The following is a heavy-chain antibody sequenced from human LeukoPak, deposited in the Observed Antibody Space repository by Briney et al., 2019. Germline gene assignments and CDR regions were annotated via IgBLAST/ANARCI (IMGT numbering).Heavy chain of an antibody. J-gene: IGHJ4*02. CDR2: IIPIFGAA. D-gene: IGHD5-24*01. CDR1: GGTFSSYA. V-gene: IGHV1-69*05. CDR3: ARDGYNGFDY. Sequence: SVKASCKASGGTFSSYAISWVRQAPRQGLEWMGGIIPIFGAANYAQKFQGRVTITTDESTSTAYMELSSLRSEDTAVYYCARDGYNGFDYWGQGTLVTVSS.